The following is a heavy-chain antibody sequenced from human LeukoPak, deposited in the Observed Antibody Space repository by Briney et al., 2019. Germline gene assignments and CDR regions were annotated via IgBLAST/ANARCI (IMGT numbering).Heavy chain of an antibody. CDR3: VRRGNTGWNYFYY. CDR1: GGSINSHY. Sequence: PSETLSLTCSVSGGSINSHYWSWIRQPPGKGLEWIGDIYYKGSTNYNPSLKSRVTISVDTSKNHLSLKLTSVLAADTAIYYCVRRGNTGWNYFYYWGQGILVTVSS. V-gene: IGHV4-59*08. J-gene: IGHJ4*02. D-gene: IGHD6-19*01. CDR2: IYYKGST.